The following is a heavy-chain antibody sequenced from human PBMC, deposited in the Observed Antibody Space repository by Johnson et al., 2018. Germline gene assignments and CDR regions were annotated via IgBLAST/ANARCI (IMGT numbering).Heavy chain of an antibody. CDR2: ISYDGTNK. D-gene: IGHD3-9*01. CDR1: GFTFSSYG. J-gene: IGHJ6*03. CDR3: ERDFERNRKYYYYMDG. V-gene: IGHV3-30*03. Sequence: QVQLVESGGGVVQPGRSLRLSCAASGFTFSSYGMHWVRQAPGKGLEWLAVISYDGTNKYYADSVKGRFTISRDNSKNTLYLQMNSLRSWDKAVYYCERDFERNRKYYYYMDGGGKGTTVTVSS.